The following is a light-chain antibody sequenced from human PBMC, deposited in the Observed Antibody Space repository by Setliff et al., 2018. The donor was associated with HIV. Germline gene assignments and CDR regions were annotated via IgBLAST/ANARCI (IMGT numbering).Light chain of an antibody. CDR2: RSD. V-gene: IGLV1-51*02. CDR1: SSNIGAEA. J-gene: IGLJ1*01. Sequence: QSVLIQPPSVSGAPGQRVTISCSGSSSNIGAEAVTWYKQLPGTAPRVFIYRSDLRPSGVPDRFSGSKSGTSATLGITGLQTGDEADYYCGTWDSSLSAKVFGTGTKVTVL. CDR3: GTWDSSLSAKV.